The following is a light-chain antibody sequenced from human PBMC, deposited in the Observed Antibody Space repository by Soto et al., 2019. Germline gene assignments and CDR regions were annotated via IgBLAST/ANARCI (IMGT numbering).Light chain of an antibody. Sequence: EIVLTQSPGTLSLSPGERATLSCRASQSVSSSYFAWYQQTPGQAPRLLIYGASNRTTDIPDRFSGSGSGTDLAFTISILELEDFEVYYCYWYSNSPPYTFGQGTKLEIK. CDR2: GAS. V-gene: IGKV3-20*01. CDR1: QSVSSSY. CDR3: YWYSNSPPYT. J-gene: IGKJ2*01.